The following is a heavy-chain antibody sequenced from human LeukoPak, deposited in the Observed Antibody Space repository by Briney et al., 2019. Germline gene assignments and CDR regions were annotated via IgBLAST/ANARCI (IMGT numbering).Heavy chain of an antibody. CDR1: GGSISSYY. CDR2: IYHSGST. D-gene: IGHD6-13*01. V-gene: IGHV4-59*08. J-gene: IGHJ4*02. Sequence: PSETLSLTCTVSGGSISSYYWSWIRQPPGKGLEWIGSIYHSGSTYYNPSLKSRVTISVDTSKNQFSLKLSSVTAADTAVYYCARSRLAAAGTVPFDYWGQGTLVTVSS. CDR3: ARSRLAAAGTVPFDY.